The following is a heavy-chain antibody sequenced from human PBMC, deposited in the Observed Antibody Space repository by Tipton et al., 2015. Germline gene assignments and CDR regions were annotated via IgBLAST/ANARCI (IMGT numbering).Heavy chain of an antibody. CDR3: ARAPPNYDFWSGFSD. D-gene: IGHD3-3*01. CDR2: IDYRKTT. Sequence: GLVKPSQTLSLNCSVSGASITAYRNYWTWIRQHPGEGLEWLGFIDYRKTTFYEASLLGRITISMDTSKNQFSLHLTSVTVADTAVYYCARAPPNYDFWSGFSDWGQGTLVTVSS. CDR1: GASITAYRNY. V-gene: IGHV4-31*03. J-gene: IGHJ4*02.